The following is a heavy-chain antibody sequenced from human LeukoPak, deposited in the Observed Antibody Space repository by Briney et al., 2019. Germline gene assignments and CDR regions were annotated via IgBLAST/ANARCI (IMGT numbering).Heavy chain of an antibody. CDR2: IIPILGVA. CDR1: GGTFSSYA. V-gene: IGHV1-69*04. CDR3: ARDKGGDSSGYTDY. J-gene: IGHJ4*02. Sequence: GASVKXSCKASGGTFSSYAISWVRQAPGQGRXXXGRIIPILGVANYAQKFQGRVTITADKSTSTAYMELSSLRSEDTAVYYCARDKGGDSSGYTDYWGQGTLVTVSS. D-gene: IGHD3-22*01.